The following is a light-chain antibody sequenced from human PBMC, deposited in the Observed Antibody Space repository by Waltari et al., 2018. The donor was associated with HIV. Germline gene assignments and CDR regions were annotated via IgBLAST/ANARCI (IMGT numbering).Light chain of an antibody. J-gene: IGKJ2*01. Sequence: EILMTQSPSSLSASVGDRVTITCRASQSISSYLNWYQQKPGKAPKLLIYAASSLQSGVPSRFSGSGSGTDFTLTISSLQPEDFATYYCQQSYSTPPTFGQGTKLEIK. CDR2: AAS. CDR1: QSISSY. CDR3: QQSYSTPPT. V-gene: IGKV1-39*01.